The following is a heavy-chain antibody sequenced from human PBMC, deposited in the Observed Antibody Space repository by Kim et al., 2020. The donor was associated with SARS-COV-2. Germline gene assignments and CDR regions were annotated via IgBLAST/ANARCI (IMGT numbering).Heavy chain of an antibody. Sequence: GGSLRLSCAASGFTFSRYIIHWVRQAPGKGLEWVAAISHDENNKYYADSMKGRFTISRDNSESTLFLHMSSLRPEDTAVYCCARGQGGPSAGYYGMDVWG. CDR1: GFTFSRYI. V-gene: IGHV3-30*03. J-gene: IGHJ6*01. D-gene: IGHD1-26*01. CDR3: ARGQGGPSAGYYGMDV. CDR2: ISHDENNK.